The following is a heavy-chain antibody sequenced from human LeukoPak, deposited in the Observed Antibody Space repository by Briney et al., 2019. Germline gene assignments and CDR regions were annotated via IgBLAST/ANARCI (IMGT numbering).Heavy chain of an antibody. Sequence: GGSLRLSCAASGFTFSSYWTHWVRQAPGKGLVWVSRINSDGSSTSYADSVKGRFTISRDNAKNSLYLQMNSLRAEDTAVYYCARDRIAAAPSGAFDIWGQGTMVTVSS. V-gene: IGHV3-74*01. CDR2: INSDGSST. D-gene: IGHD6-13*01. J-gene: IGHJ3*02. CDR1: GFTFSSYW. CDR3: ARDRIAAAPSGAFDI.